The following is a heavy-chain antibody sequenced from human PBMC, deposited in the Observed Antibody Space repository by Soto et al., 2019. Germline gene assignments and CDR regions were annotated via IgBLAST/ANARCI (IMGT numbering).Heavy chain of an antibody. CDR3: AKCFKMEWNQDAFHD. J-gene: IGHJ3*01. V-gene: IGHV3-23*01. CDR2: ITSSGTT. Sequence: PGGSLRLSCAASGFTFTNYAMSWVRQAPGKGLEWVSHITSSGTTKYADSVKGRFTISGDTSSNTLYLQMNSLRAEDTALYYCAKCFKMEWNQDAFHDWGQGTMVTVSS. D-gene: IGHD1-1*01. CDR1: GFTFTNYA.